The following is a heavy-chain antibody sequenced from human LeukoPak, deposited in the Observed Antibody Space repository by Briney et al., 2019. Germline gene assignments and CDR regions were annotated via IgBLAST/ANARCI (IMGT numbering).Heavy chain of an antibody. Sequence: GGSLRLSCAASGFNLSSYSMNGVRQAPGKGLEWVSSISRSSNYIYYPASVKGRFTICRDNAKNSLDLQMNTLRAEDTAVYYCARARFLEYPWGQGTLVTVSS. D-gene: IGHD3-3*01. J-gene: IGHJ5*02. CDR2: ISRSSNYI. V-gene: IGHV3-21*01. CDR1: GFNLSSYS. CDR3: ARARFLEYP.